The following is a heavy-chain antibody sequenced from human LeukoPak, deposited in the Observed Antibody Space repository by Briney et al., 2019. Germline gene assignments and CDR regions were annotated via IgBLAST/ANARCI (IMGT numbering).Heavy chain of an antibody. V-gene: IGHV4-59*01. Sequence: SETLSLTCSVFGDSFNEYYWNWVRQPPGKGLQWIGYIYHNGNSNYNPSLKGRLTISVDTAKNQFSLKLTSVTAAYTAVYYCARDGGLQSHFDYWGQGALVTVSS. J-gene: IGHJ4*02. CDR3: ARDGGLQSHFDY. CDR2: IYHNGNS. D-gene: IGHD5-24*01. CDR1: GDSFNEYY.